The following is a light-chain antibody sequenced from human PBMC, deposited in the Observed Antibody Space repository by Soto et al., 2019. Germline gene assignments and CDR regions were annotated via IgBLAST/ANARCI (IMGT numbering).Light chain of an antibody. CDR3: QQYNNWPALT. J-gene: IGKJ4*01. CDR1: QSVSSN. Sequence: EIVMTQSPATLSVSPGERATLSCRASQSVSSNLAWYQQKPGQAPRLLIYGASTRATGIPARFSGSGSGTEFTLTISSLQSEDFAVYDGQQYNNWPALTFGGGTKVEIK. CDR2: GAS. V-gene: IGKV3-15*01.